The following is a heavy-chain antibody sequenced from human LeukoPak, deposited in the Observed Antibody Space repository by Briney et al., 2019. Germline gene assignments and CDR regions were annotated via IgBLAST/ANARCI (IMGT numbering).Heavy chain of an antibody. CDR1: GLTFSSYG. V-gene: IGHV3-30*18. CDR2: ISFDGSKK. D-gene: IGHD6-13*01. J-gene: IGHJ4*02. CDR3: ANGQSSRWSPDY. Sequence: GGSLRLSCVASGLTFSSYGMHWVRHAPGKGLEWVAVISFDGSKKYYGDSVKGRFNISRDNSKNTLYLEINSLRIEDAGTYYCANGQSSRWSPDYWGQGTLVTVSS.